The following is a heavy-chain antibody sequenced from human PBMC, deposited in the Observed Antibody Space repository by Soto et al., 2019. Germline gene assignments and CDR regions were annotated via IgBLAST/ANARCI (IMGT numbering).Heavy chain of an antibody. CDR2: INHSGST. CDR3: ARGRAAGGLPSRYYYYYGMEV. D-gene: IGHD6-13*01. J-gene: IGHJ6*02. Sequence: PSETLSLTCAVYGGSFSGYYWSWIRQPPGKGLEWIGEINHSGSTNYNPSLKSRVTISVDTSKNQFSLKLSSVTAADTAVYYCARGRAAGGLPSRYYYYYGMEVWGQGNTVTV. CDR1: GGSFSGYY. V-gene: IGHV4-34*01.